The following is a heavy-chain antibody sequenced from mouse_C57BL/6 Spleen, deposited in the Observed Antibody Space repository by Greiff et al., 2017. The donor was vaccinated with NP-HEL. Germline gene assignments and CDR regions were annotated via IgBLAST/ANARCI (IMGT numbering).Heavy chain of an antibody. D-gene: IGHD1-1*01. V-gene: IGHV1-81*01. CDR3: ARWVITTVVADPFYAMDY. Sequence: QVQLKQSGAELARPGASVKLSCKASGYTFTSYGISWVKQRTGQGLEWIGEIYPRSGNTYYNEKFKGKATLTADKSSSTAYMELRSLTSEDSAVYFCARWVITTVVADPFYAMDYWGQGTSVTVSS. J-gene: IGHJ4*01. CDR1: GYTFTSYG. CDR2: IYPRSGNT.